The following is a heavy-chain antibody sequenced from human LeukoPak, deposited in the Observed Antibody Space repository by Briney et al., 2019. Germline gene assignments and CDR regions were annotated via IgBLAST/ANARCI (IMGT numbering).Heavy chain of an antibody. D-gene: IGHD2/OR15-2a*01. V-gene: IGHV4-39*07. CDR1: GGSISSSSYY. CDR3: ARDSHRIFDY. J-gene: IGHJ4*02. Sequence: SETLSLTCIVSGGSISSSSYYWGWIPQPPGKGLEWIGSIYYSGSTYYNPSLKSRVTISVDTSKNQFSLKLSSVTAADTAVYYCARDSHRIFDYWGQGTLVTVSS. CDR2: IYYSGST.